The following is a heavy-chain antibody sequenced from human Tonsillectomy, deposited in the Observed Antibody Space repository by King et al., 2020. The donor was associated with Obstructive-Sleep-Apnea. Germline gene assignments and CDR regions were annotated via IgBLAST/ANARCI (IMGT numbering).Heavy chain of an antibody. CDR3: ASWQGGDSGYEIESRYYYYGTDV. CDR2: IDPSDSYT. CDR1: GYSFTSYW. D-gene: IGHD5-12*01. Sequence: QLVQSGAEVKKPGESLRISCKGSGYSFTSYWISWVRQMPGKGLEWMGRIDPSDSYTNYSPSFQGHVTISADKSISTAYLQWSSLKASDTAMYYCASWQGGDSGYEIESRYYYYGTDVWGQGTTVTVSS. V-gene: IGHV5-10-1*01. J-gene: IGHJ6*02.